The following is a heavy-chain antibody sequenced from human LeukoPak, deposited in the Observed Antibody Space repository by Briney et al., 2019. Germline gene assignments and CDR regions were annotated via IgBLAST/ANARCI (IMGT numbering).Heavy chain of an antibody. CDR3: ATDPGEWEPI. CDR1: GLTFTNAW. V-gene: IGHV3-15*01. CDR2: IKSKTDGGTS. J-gene: IGHJ3*02. Sequence: GGSLRLSCATSGLTFTNAWMSWFRQAPGKGLEWVGRIKSKTDGGTSDYAAPVQGRFTISRDDSKNTLYLQMDSLKIEDTAVYYCATDPGEWEPIWGQGTMVTISS. D-gene: IGHD1-26*01.